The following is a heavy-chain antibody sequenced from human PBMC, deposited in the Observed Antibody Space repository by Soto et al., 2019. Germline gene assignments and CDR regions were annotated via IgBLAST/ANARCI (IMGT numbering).Heavy chain of an antibody. Sequence: PSETLSLTCTVSGGSIIRGGYYWSLIRQHPGKGLEWIGYIYYSGSTYYNPSLKSRVTISVDTSKNQFSLKLSSVTAADTAVYYCAISRRGGSAAGTFGMDVWGQGTTVTVSS. CDR2: IYYSGST. CDR1: GGSIIRGGYY. D-gene: IGHD6-13*01. V-gene: IGHV4-31*03. J-gene: IGHJ6*02. CDR3: AISRRGGSAAGTFGMDV.